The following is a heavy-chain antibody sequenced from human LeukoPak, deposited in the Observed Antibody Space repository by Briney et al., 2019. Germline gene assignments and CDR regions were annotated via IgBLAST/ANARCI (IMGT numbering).Heavy chain of an antibody. CDR1: GFTFSSYS. Sequence: PGGSLRLSWAASGFTFSSYSMNWVRQAPEKGLEWVSSISSSSSYIYYADSVKGRFTISRDNAKNSLYLQMNSLRAEDTAVYYCASTYDSSGYSYYFDYWGQGTLVTVSS. V-gene: IGHV3-21*01. J-gene: IGHJ4*02. CDR2: ISSSSSYI. CDR3: ASTYDSSGYSYYFDY. D-gene: IGHD3-22*01.